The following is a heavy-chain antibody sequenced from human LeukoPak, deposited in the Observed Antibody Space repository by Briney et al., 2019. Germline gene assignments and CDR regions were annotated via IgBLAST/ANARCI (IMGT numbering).Heavy chain of an antibody. CDR1: GFTSSSYG. D-gene: IGHD2-2*01. J-gene: IGHJ6*03. CDR2: IWYDGSNK. CDR3: AKDGVVVPAANYYYYYYMDV. Sequence: GRSLRLSCAASGFTSSSYGMHWVRQAPGKGLEWVAVIWYDGSNKYYADSVKGRFTISRDNSKSTLYLQMNSLRAEDTAVYYCAKDGVVVPAANYYYYYYMDVWGKGTTVTVSS. V-gene: IGHV3-33*06.